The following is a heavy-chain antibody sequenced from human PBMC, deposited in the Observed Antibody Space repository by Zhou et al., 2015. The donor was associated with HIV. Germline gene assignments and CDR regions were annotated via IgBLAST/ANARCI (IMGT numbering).Heavy chain of an antibody. D-gene: IGHD3-3*01. CDR3: ARDRVFGVVIIPHYFDY. Sequence: QVQLVQSGAEVKKPGASVKVSCKASGYTFTNYGISWVRQAPGQGLEWMGWISAYNGNTNYAQKLQGRVTMTTDTSTSTAYMELRXLRSDDTAVYYCARDRVFGVVIIPHYFDYWGQGTLVTVSS. V-gene: IGHV1-18*01. CDR2: ISAYNGNT. J-gene: IGHJ4*02. CDR1: GYTFTNYG.